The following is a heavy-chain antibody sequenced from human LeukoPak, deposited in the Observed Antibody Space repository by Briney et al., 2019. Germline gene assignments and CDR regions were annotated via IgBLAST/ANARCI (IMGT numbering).Heavy chain of an antibody. CDR1: GGSISSGGYY. CDR3: ARGSGASGIYGMDV. D-gene: IGHD3-10*01. Sequence: SETLSLTCTVSGGSISSGGYYWSWIRQPPGKGLEWIGYIYHSGSTYYNPSLKSRVTISVDRSKNQFSLKLSSVTAADTAVYYCARGSGASGIYGMDVWGQGTTVTVSS. CDR2: IYHSGST. J-gene: IGHJ6*02. V-gene: IGHV4-30-2*01.